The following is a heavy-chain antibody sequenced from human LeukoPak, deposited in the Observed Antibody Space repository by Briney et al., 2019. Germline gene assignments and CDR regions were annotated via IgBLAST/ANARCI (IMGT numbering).Heavy chain of an antibody. Sequence: PGGSLRLSCAASGFTFSSYDVHWVRQAPGKGLEWVAVISYDGNDKHYADSVKGRFTISRDNSKNTLYLQMNSLRVEDTAVYYCARAGNGGNPTLVYWGQGTLVTVSS. CDR1: GFTFSSYD. CDR2: ISYDGNDK. D-gene: IGHD4-23*01. CDR3: ARAGNGGNPTLVY. J-gene: IGHJ4*02. V-gene: IGHV3-30*03.